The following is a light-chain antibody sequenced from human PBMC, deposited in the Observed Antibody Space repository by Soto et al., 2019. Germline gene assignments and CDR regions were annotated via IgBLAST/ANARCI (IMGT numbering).Light chain of an antibody. J-gene: IGKJ4*01. CDR2: DAS. Sequence: ENVLTQSPATLSLSPGEEATLSCRASQSISRNLAWYQHKPGQAPSLLIFDASNRATGIPARFSGSGSGTDFTLTISSLEPEDFAVYYCQQRTNWLTFGGGTKVDIK. CDR3: QQRTNWLT. CDR1: QSISRN. V-gene: IGKV3-11*01.